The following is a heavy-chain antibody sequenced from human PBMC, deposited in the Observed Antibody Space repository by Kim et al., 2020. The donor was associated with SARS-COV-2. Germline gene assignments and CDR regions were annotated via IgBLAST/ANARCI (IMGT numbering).Heavy chain of an antibody. CDR1: GGTFKSYG. V-gene: IGHV1-69*04. CDR2: IIPVLETP. Sequence: SVKVSCKTSGGTFKSYGINWVRQAPGQGLEWLGRIIPVLETPTYAQKFQGRVTITADRSTSTAYMELTSLGSEDTAVYYGATADLDYWGQGTLVTVSA. CDR3: ATADLDY. J-gene: IGHJ4*02.